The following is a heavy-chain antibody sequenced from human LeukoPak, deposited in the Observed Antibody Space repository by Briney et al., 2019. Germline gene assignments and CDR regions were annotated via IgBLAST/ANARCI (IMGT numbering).Heavy chain of an antibody. CDR3: ARVLRRVLTGYYYYYGMDV. V-gene: IGHV3-53*01. Sequence: QTGGSLRLSCAASGFTVSSNYMSWVRQAPGKGLEWVSVIYSGGSTYYADSVKGRFTISSDNSKNTLYLQMNSLRAEDTAVYYCARVLRRVLTGYYYYYGMDVWGQGTTVTVSS. CDR1: GFTVSSNY. J-gene: IGHJ6*02. CDR2: IYSGGST. D-gene: IGHD3-9*01.